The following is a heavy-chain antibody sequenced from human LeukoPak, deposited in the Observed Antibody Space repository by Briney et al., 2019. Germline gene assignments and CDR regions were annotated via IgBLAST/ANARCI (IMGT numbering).Heavy chain of an antibody. CDR3: ARDRDGDYVDWFDP. D-gene: IGHD4-17*01. J-gene: IGHJ5*02. V-gene: IGHV4-30-4*01. Sequence: PSETLFLTCTVSGGSISSGDYYWSWIRQPPGKGLEWIGYIYYSGSTYYNPSLKSRVTISVDTSKNQFSLKLSSVTAADTAVCYCARDRDGDYVDWFDPWGQGTLVTVSS. CDR2: IYYSGST. CDR1: GGSISSGDYY.